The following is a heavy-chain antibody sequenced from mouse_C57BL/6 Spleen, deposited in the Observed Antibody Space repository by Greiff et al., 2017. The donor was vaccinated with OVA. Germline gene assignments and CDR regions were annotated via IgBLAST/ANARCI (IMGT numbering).Heavy chain of an antibody. CDR2: IYPGDGDT. CDR3: AGYGSSPYYFDY. J-gene: IGHJ2*01. V-gene: IGHV1-82*01. Sequence: VKLMESGPELVKPGASVKISCKASGYAFSSSWMNWVKQRPGKGLEWIGRIYPGDGDTNYNGKFKGKATLTADKSSSTAYMQLSSLTSEDSAVYFCAGYGSSPYYFDYWGQGTTLTVSS. CDR1: GYAFSSSW. D-gene: IGHD1-1*01.